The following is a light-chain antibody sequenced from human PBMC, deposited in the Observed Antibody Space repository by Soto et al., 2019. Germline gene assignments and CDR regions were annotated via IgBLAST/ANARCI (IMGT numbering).Light chain of an antibody. CDR3: QEYNYWHPIT. CDR2: TVS. V-gene: IGKV2-40*01. CDR1: QSLLDSDDGNTY. J-gene: IGKJ4*01. Sequence: DVVMTQSPLSLPVTLGQPASISCRSSQSLLDSDDGNTYLDWYLQKPGQSPRLLIYTVSSRASGVPDRFSGSGSGTEFTLTITSLQPEDFAVYYCQEYNYWHPITFGGGTKV.